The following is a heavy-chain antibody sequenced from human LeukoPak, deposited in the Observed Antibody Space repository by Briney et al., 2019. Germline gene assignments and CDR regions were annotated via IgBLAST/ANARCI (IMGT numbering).Heavy chain of an antibody. V-gene: IGHV1-18*01. D-gene: IGHD2-15*01. CDR3: ARGGVVAASEAFDI. CDR2: ISAYNGNT. CDR1: GYTFSSYG. Sequence: GASVTVSCKASGYTFSSYGITWVRQAPGQGLEWVGWISAYNGNTNYAQKLQGRVTMTTDTSASIAHMELRSLRSDDTAVYYCARGGVVAASEAFDIWGQGTMVTVSS. J-gene: IGHJ3*02.